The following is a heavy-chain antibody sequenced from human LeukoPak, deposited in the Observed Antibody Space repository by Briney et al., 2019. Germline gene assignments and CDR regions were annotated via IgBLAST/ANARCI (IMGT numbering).Heavy chain of an antibody. CDR2: IYYSGST. CDR1: GGSFSSGSYY. Sequence: SETLSLTCTVSGGSFSSGSYYWSWIRQPPGKGLEWIGYIYYSGSTNYNPSLKSRVTISVDTSKNQFSLKLSSVTAADTAVYYCAMDQAIFGNYYGMDVWGQGTTVTVSS. J-gene: IGHJ6*02. V-gene: IGHV4-61*01. D-gene: IGHD3-3*01. CDR3: AMDQAIFGNYYGMDV.